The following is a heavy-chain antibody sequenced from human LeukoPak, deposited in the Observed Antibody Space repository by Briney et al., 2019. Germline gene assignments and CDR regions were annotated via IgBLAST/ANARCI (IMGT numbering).Heavy chain of an antibody. D-gene: IGHD3-22*01. CDR2: IYNSGST. CDR3: ARQTLTASDSFDY. CDR1: GGSISNYY. Sequence: SETLSLTCTVSGGSISNYYWSWIRQPPGKGLDWIGDIYNSGSTNYNPSLKSRVTMSVDTSKNQFSLQLSSVTVADTAVYYCARQTLTASDSFDYWGQGTLVTVSS. V-gene: IGHV4-59*01. J-gene: IGHJ4*02.